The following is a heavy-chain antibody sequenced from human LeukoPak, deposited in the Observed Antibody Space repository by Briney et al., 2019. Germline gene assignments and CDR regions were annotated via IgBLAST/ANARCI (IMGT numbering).Heavy chain of an antibody. Sequence: MSGGSLRLSCAASGFTLSSYSMNWVRQAPGKGLEWVSSISSSSSYIYYADSVKGRFTISRDNAKNSLYLQMNSLRAEDTAVYYCARDVVVPAARSLAFDIWGQGTMVTVSS. CDR1: GFTLSSYS. J-gene: IGHJ3*02. V-gene: IGHV3-21*01. CDR2: ISSSSSYI. CDR3: ARDVVVPAARSLAFDI. D-gene: IGHD2-2*01.